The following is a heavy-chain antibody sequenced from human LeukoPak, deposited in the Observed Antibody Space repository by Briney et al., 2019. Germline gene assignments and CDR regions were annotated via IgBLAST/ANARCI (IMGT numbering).Heavy chain of an antibody. CDR2: IYYSGST. CDR3: ARVLVTYYDSSGYFSDAFDI. D-gene: IGHD3-22*01. J-gene: IGHJ3*02. CDR1: GGSLCSYY. Sequence: SETLSLTCTVSGGSLCSYYWSWLRQPPGKGLEWMGYIYYSGSTNYNPSLKSRVTISVDTSKNQFSLKLSSVTAADTAVYYCARVLVTYYDSSGYFSDAFDIWGQGTMVTVSS. V-gene: IGHV4-59*01.